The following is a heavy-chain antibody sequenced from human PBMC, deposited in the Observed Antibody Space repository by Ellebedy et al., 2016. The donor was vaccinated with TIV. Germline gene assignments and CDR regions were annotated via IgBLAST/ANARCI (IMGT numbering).Heavy chain of an antibody. CDR3: ARDQFVVVPAAILGGYYYGMDV. Sequence: ASVKVSXKASGYTFTSYYMHWVRQAPGQGLEWMGIINPSGGSTSYAQKFQGRVTMTRDTSTSTVYMELSSLRSEDTAVYYCARDQFVVVPAAILGGYYYGMDVWGQGTTVTVSS. CDR2: INPSGGST. D-gene: IGHD2-2*02. CDR1: GYTFTSYY. V-gene: IGHV1-46*01. J-gene: IGHJ6*02.